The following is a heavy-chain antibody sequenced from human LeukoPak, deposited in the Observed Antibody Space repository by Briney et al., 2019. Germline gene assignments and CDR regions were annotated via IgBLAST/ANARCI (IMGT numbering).Heavy chain of an antibody. CDR3: ARGGTYYYDSSGYYFLDY. CDR2: INPNSGGT. CDR1: GYTFTSYG. D-gene: IGHD3-22*01. J-gene: IGHJ4*02. V-gene: IGHV1-2*02. Sequence: ASVKVSCKASGYTFTSYGISWVRQAPGQGLEWMGWINPNSGGTNYAQKFQGRVTMTRDTSISTAYMELSRLRSDDTAVYYCARGGTYYYDSSGYYFLDYWGQRTLVTVSS.